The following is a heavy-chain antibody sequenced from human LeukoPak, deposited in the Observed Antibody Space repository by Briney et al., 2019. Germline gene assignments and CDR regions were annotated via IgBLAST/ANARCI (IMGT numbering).Heavy chain of an antibody. D-gene: IGHD1-7*01. J-gene: IGHJ4*02. V-gene: IGHV3-48*03. CDR3: ARENDWNYRPAFGY. CDR2: ISSSGSPI. CDR1: GFTFSNYE. Sequence: PGGSLRLSCTASGFTFSNYEMNWVRQAPGKGLEWVSYISSSGSPILYADSVKGRFTISRGNAKNSLYLQMNSLRAEDTAIYYCARENDWNYRPAFGYWGQGTLVTVSS.